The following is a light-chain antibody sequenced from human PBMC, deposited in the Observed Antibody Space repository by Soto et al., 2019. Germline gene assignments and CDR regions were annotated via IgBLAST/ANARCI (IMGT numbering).Light chain of an antibody. J-gene: IGKJ1*01. CDR2: GAS. CDR3: QHYNSYPWT. V-gene: IGKV1-5*01. Sequence: DIQMTQSPSTLSASVGDRVTITCRASETISSWLAWYQQKPGKAPKLLIYGASSLEGGVPSRFSGSRSGTEFTLSISSLQPDDFATYYYQHYNSYPWTFGQGTRVEIK. CDR1: ETISSW.